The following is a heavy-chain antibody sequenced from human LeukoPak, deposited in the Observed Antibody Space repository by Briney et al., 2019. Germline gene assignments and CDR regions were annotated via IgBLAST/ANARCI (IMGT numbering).Heavy chain of an antibody. J-gene: IGHJ4*02. CDR1: GGSFSPYS. CDR3: ARGGFYCGGDCYVDY. Sequence: PSETLSLTCAVYGGSFSPYSWSWVRQPPGKGLEWIGEINHSGSTNYNPSLKSRVTISVDTSKNQFSLRLSSVTAADTAVYYCARGGFYCGGDCYVDYWGQGTLVTVSS. V-gene: IGHV4-34*01. D-gene: IGHD2-21*02. CDR2: INHSGST.